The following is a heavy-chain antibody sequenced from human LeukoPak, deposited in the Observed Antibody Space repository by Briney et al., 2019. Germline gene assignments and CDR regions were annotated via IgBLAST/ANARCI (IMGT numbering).Heavy chain of an antibody. Sequence: GGSLRLSCAASGPTFSSYWMNWARQAPGKGLEWVASINHNGNENYYVDSGKGRLTLSRDHEKNSLYLQMSNLRAEDTAVYYCATDRDLYRASAFDIWGQGTMVTVSS. CDR1: GPTFSSYW. J-gene: IGHJ3*02. V-gene: IGHV3-7*03. CDR2: INHNGNEN. D-gene: IGHD3-10*01. CDR3: ATDRDLYRASAFDI.